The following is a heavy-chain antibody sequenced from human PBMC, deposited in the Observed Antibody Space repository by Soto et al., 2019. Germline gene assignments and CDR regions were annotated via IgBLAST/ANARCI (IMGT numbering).Heavy chain of an antibody. V-gene: IGHV1-69*06. J-gene: IGHJ5*02. CDR2: IVPKFGTS. D-gene: IGHD5-18*01. CDR3: AREMASGYARTWFDP. Sequence: QEHLVQSGAEVKKPGSSVKVSCRASGGIGSNYAISWVRQAPGQGLEWMGGIVPKFGTSNYAQRFKGRVTISVDKSTNSVYMELSSLRAQDTAIYYCAREMASGYARTWFDPGGQGTLVTVSS. CDR1: GGIGSNYA.